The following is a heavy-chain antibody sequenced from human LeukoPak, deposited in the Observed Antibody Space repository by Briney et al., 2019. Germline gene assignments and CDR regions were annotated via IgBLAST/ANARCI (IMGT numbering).Heavy chain of an antibody. CDR3: ARVSRITLIVGHDAFDM. D-gene: IGHD1-26*01. J-gene: IGHJ3*02. Sequence: KASETLSLTCSVSSDSFTTYYWTWIRQPAGKGLEWIGRVKTGGTTDYNPSLKSRVAMSVDTSKKQFSLRLKSVTAADTGVYYCARVSRITLIVGHDAFDMWGQGTVVTVSS. V-gene: IGHV4-4*07. CDR1: SDSFTTYY. CDR2: VKTGGTT.